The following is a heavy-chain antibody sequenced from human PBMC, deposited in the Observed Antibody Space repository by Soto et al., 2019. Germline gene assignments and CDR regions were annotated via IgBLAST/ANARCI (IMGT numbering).Heavy chain of an antibody. CDR2: TIPKLGSA. J-gene: IGHJ4*02. CDR3: ARGGDVYNFGSVY. D-gene: IGHD2-21*01. V-gene: IGHV1-69*01. Sequence: QVQLVQSGAEVEEPGSSVKVSCKASGGGNLRDYRTTWVRRAPGQGPEWRGGTIPKLGSANYGQNLQGRVTVTADESTNTVYMELRSLRSDDTAVYYCARGGDVYNFGSVYWGQGTPVTVSS. CDR1: GGGNLRDYR.